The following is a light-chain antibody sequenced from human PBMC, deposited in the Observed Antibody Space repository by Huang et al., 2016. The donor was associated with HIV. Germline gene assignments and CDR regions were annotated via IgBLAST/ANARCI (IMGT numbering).Light chain of an antibody. CDR1: QSVFHTSNNRNY. V-gene: IGKV4-1*01. CDR3: HQYYNSPQT. Sequence: DIVVTQSPGSLALSLGERAAINCTSSQSVFHTSNNRNYLSWYQVKPGQSPQLLIYWASTRESGVPDRFRGSWSGTDFTLTITSLQAEDVAVYYCHQYYNSPQTFGQGTKVEV. CDR2: WAS. J-gene: IGKJ1*01.